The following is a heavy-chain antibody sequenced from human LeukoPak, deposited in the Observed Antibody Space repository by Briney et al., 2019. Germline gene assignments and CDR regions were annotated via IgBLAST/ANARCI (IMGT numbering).Heavy chain of an antibody. D-gene: IGHD3-22*01. V-gene: IGHV3-11*04. CDR2: ISSSSSTI. CDR1: GFTFSDYY. CDR3: ARVLHKRNYDSSDYYGS. Sequence: GGSLRLSCAASGFTFSDYYMSWIRQAPGKGLEWISYISSSSSTIYYADSVKGRFTISRDNAKNSLYLQLNSLRAEDTAVYYCARVLHKRNYDSSDYYGSWGQGTLVAVSP. J-gene: IGHJ5*02.